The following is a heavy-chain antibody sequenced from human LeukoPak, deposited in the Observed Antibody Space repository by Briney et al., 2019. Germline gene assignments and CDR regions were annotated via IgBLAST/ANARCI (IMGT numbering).Heavy chain of an antibody. Sequence: GGSLRLSCAASGFTFSNAWMSWVRQAPGKGLEWVGRIKSKTDGGTTDYAAPVKGRFTISRDDSKNTLYLQMNSLKTEDTAVYYCTVDIVATTIARAGGDAFDIWGQGTMVTVSS. CDR2: IKSKTDGGTT. CDR1: GFTFSNAW. J-gene: IGHJ3*02. CDR3: TVDIVATTIARAGGDAFDI. V-gene: IGHV3-15*01. D-gene: IGHD5-12*01.